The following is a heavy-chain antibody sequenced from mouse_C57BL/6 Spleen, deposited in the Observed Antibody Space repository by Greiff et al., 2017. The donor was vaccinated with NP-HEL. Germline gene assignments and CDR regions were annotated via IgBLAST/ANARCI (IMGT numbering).Heavy chain of an antibody. CDR3: ARQGLTKDYAMDY. V-gene: IGHV5-6*01. CDR1: GFTFSSYG. D-gene: IGHD1-3*01. J-gene: IGHJ4*01. CDR2: IRSGGSYT. Sequence: EVLLVESGGDLVKPGASLKLSCAASGFTFSSYGMSWVRQTPDKRLEWVATIRSGGSYTYYPDSVKGRSTLTRDNAKNTLYLQMSSLKSEDTAMYYCARQGLTKDYAMDYWGQGTSVTVSS.